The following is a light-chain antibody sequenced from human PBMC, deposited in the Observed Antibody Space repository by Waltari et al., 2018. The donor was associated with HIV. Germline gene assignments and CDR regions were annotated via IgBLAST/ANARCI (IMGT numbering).Light chain of an antibody. V-gene: IGLV1-44*01. CDR3: AAWDDSLTGNVI. Sequence: QSVLTQPPSTSGTPGQRVNISCSGSTSNIGSKAVNWYRQLPGTAPKLVIYSNNQRMPGVPDRFTGSKSCTSASLAISGLQSEDEAVYYCAAWDDSLTGNVIFGGGTKLTVL. CDR1: TSNIGSKA. CDR2: SNN. J-gene: IGLJ2*01.